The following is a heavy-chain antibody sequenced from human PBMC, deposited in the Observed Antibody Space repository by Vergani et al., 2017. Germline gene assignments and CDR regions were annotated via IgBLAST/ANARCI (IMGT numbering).Heavy chain of an antibody. CDR1: GYTFTGYY. CDR3: ASQPAIFGVVKTPRHYYYMDV. J-gene: IGHJ6*03. D-gene: IGHD3-3*01. CDR2: INPNSGGT. V-gene: IGHV1-2*02. Sequence: QVQLVQSGAEVKKPGASVKVSCKASGYTFTGYYMHWVRQAPGQGLEWMGWINPNSGGTNYAQKFQGRVTMTRDTSISTAYMELSRLRSDDTAVYYCASQPAIFGVVKTPRHYYYMDVWGKGTTVTVSS.